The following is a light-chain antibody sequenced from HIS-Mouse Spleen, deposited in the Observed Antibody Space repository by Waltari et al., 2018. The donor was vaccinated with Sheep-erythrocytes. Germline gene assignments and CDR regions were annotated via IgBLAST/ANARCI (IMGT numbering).Light chain of an antibody. CDR3: SSYAGSNNWV. V-gene: IGLV2-11*01. CDR1: SSDVGGYNY. Sequence: QSALTQPRSVSGSPGQSVTISCTGTSSDVGGYNYVSWYQQHPGKAPKLMIYDVSKGPSGVPARFSGSKSGNTASLTISGLQAEDEADYYCSSYAGSNNWVFGGGTKLTVL. CDR2: DVS. J-gene: IGLJ3*02.